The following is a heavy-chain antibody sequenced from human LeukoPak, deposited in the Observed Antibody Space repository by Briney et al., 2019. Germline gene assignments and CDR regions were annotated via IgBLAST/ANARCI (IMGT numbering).Heavy chain of an antibody. Sequence: SETLSLTCTVSGGSISSSSYYWGWIRQPPGKGLEWIGSIYYSGSTYYNPSLKSRVTISVDTSKNQFSLKLSSVTAADTAVYYCASKIVVVPAAVDYYMDVWGKGTRSPSP. V-gene: IGHV4-39*01. J-gene: IGHJ6*03. D-gene: IGHD2-2*01. CDR2: IYYSGST. CDR3: ASKIVVVPAAVDYYMDV. CDR1: GGSISSSSYY.